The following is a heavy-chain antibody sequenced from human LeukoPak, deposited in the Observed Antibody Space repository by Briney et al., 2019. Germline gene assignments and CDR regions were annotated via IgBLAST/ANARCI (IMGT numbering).Heavy chain of an antibody. CDR3: ARGRYGAPRSTFDI. J-gene: IGHJ3*02. CDR2: INSDGSTT. D-gene: IGHD4-17*01. Sequence: RAGGSLRLSCAASGFTFSSYWMHWVRQAPGKGLVWVSNINSDGSTTTYADSVKGRFTISRDNAENTLYLQMNSLRAEDTAVYYCARGRYGAPRSTFDIWGQGTMVTVSS. V-gene: IGHV3-74*01. CDR1: GFTFSSYW.